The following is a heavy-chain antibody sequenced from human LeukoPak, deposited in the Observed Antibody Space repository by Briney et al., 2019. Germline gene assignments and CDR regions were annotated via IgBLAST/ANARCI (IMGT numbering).Heavy chain of an antibody. V-gene: IGHV3-33*06. D-gene: IGHD3-10*01. CDR2: IWYDGSNK. CDR1: GFTFSTYG. J-gene: IGHJ4*02. CDR3: AKAGRGVISHFDH. Sequence: GRSLRLSCAVSGFTFSTYGMHWVRQAPGKGLEWVTVIWYDGSNKYYADSVKGRFTISRDNSKNTVYLQMNSLRVEDTAVYYCAKAGRGVISHFDHSGQGTLVTVSS.